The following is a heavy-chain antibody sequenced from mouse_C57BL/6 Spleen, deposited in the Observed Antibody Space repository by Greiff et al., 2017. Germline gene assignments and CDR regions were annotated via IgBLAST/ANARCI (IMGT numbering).Heavy chain of an antibody. Sequence: EVKVVESGGGLVKPGGSLKLSCAASGFTFSDYGMHWVRQAPEKGLEWVAYISSGSSTIYYADTVKGRFTIYRDNAKNTLFLQMTSLRSEDTAMYYCARRRGYAMDYWGQGTSVTVSS. CDR2: ISSGSSTI. V-gene: IGHV5-17*01. J-gene: IGHJ4*01. CDR3: ARRRGYAMDY. CDR1: GFTFSDYG.